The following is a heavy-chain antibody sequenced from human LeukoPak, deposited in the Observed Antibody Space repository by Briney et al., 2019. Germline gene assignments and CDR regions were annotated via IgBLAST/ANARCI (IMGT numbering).Heavy chain of an antibody. J-gene: IGHJ6*02. CDR3: ASLYCSSTSCYSGPKVRYYGMDV. CDR1: GFTFSIYA. D-gene: IGHD2-2*01. CDR2: ISYDGSNK. V-gene: IGHV3-30-3*01. Sequence: PGGSLRLSCAAYGFTFSIYAMHWVRQAPGKGLEWVAVISYDGSNKYYADSVKGRFTISRDNSKNTLYLQMNSLRAEDTAVYYCASLYCSSTSCYSGPKVRYYGMDVWGQGTTVTVSS.